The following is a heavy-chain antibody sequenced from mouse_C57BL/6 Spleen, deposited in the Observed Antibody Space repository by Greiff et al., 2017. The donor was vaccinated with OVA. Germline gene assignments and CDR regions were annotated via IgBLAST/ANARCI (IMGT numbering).Heavy chain of an antibody. V-gene: IGHV1-72*01. D-gene: IGHD1-1*01. CDR3: ARYYGSSLQPLYWDFDV. CDR1: GYTFTSYW. CDR2: IAPNSGGT. Sequence: VQLQQPGAELVKPGASVKLSCKASGYTFTSYWMHWVKQRPGRGLEWIGRIAPNSGGTKYNEKFKSKATLTVDKPSSTAYMQLSSLTSEDSAVYYCARYYGSSLQPLYWDFDVWGTGTTVTVSS. J-gene: IGHJ1*03.